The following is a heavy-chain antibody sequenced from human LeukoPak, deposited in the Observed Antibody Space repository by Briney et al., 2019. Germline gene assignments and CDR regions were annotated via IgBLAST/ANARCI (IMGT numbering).Heavy chain of an antibody. V-gene: IGHV4-34*01. CDR3: ARGRIAKIVVVHSFQYGMDV. D-gene: IGHD3-22*01. CDR2: INDYSGNT. J-gene: IGHJ6*02. Sequence: SETLSLTCAVYGGSFSGYYWSWIRQSPGKGLEWIGEINDYSGNTNYNPSLNSRVSISLEKSENQFSLELRSVTAADTAVYYCARGRIAKIVVVHSFQYGMDVWGQGTTVTVSS. CDR1: GGSFSGYY.